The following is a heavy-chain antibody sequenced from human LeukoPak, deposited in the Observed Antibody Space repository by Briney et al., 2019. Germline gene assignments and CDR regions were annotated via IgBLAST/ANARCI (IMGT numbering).Heavy chain of an antibody. V-gene: IGHV3-23*01. CDR1: GFTFSSYG. Sequence: GGSLRLSCAASGFTFSSYGMSWIRQAPGKGLEWVSAISGSGGSTYYADPVKGRFTISRDNSKNTLYLQMNSLRAEDTAVYYCARDYYGSGSYAYWGQGTLVTVSS. D-gene: IGHD3-10*01. CDR2: ISGSGGST. CDR3: ARDYYGSGSYAY. J-gene: IGHJ4*02.